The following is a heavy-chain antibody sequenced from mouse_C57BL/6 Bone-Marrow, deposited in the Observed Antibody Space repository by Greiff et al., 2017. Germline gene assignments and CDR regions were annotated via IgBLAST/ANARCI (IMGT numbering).Heavy chain of an antibody. CDR2: IDPENGDT. J-gene: IGHJ2*01. Sequence: EVQLQQSGAELVRPGASVKLSCTASGFNIKDDYMHWVKQRPEQGLEWIGWIDPENGDTEYASKFQGKATITADTSSNTAYLQLSSLTSEDTAVYYCTTYDYEGYFDDWGQGTTLTVSS. CDR3: TTYDYEGYFDD. CDR1: GFNIKDDY. D-gene: IGHD2-4*01. V-gene: IGHV14-4*01.